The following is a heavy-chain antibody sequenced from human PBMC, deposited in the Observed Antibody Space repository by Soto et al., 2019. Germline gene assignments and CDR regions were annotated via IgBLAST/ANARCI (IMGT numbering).Heavy chain of an antibody. CDR1: GFTFSSYA. CDR3: AQGTTVTTRYYFDY. Sequence: HPGGSLRLSCAASGFTFSSYAMSWVRQAPGKGLEWVSAISGSGGSTYYADSVKGRFTISRDNSKNTLYLQMNSLRAEDTAVYYCAQGTTVTTRYYFDYWGQGTLVTVSS. D-gene: IGHD4-17*01. CDR2: ISGSGGST. V-gene: IGHV3-23*01. J-gene: IGHJ4*02.